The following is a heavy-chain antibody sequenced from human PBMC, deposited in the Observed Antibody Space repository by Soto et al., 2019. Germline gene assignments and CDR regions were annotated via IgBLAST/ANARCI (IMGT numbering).Heavy chain of an antibody. D-gene: IGHD1-26*01. CDR1: GGSISSYY. CDR3: ERKDLYHHTNCYGMDV. CDR2: IYYSGST. V-gene: IGHV4-59*01. J-gene: IGHJ6*02. Sequence: SETLSLTCTVSGGSISSYYWSWIRQPPGKGLEWIGYIYYSGSTNYNPSLKSRLTISVDTSKNQFYLMLSSVTAADTAVYYCERKDLYHHTNCYGMDVWGQGTTVTVSS.